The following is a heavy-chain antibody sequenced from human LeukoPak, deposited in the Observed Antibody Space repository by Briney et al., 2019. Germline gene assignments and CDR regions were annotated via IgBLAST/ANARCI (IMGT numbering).Heavy chain of an antibody. CDR2: IYYSGST. D-gene: IGHD6-25*01. J-gene: IGHJ4*02. CDR3: ARAGGVKTAALDLDY. CDR1: GGSISSYY. Sequence: SETLSLTCTVSGGSISSYYWSWIRQPPGKGLEWIGYIYYSGSTNYNPSLKSRVTISVDTSKNQFSLKLTSVTTADTAVYYCARAGGVKTAALDLDYWGQGTLVTVSS. V-gene: IGHV4-59*01.